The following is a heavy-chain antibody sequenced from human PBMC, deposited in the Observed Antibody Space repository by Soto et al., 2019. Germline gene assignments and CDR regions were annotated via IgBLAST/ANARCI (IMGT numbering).Heavy chain of an antibody. J-gene: IGHJ4*02. CDR3: AGFVVPASRNSDFDC. Sequence: PSETLSPTCTVSGISVSTSDYYWGWVRQPPGKGLDWIGNIYYSGSTFYNPSLRSRVTLSVDTSKNQFSLRLNSVTAADTAVYFCAGFVVPASRNSDFDCWGQGTLVTVSS. V-gene: IGHV4-39*01. D-gene: IGHD2-15*01. CDR1: GISVSTSDYY. CDR2: IYYSGST.